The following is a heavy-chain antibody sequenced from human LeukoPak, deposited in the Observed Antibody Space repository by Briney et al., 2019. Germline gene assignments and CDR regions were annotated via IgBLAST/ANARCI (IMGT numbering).Heavy chain of an antibody. V-gene: IGHV3-23*01. Sequence: PGGSLRLSCAASGFTFSSYAMSWVRQAPGKGLEWVSAISGSGGSTYYADSVKGRFTISRDNSKNTLYLQMNSLRAEDTAVYYCAKDVTNGIQLWSTYYYYYGMDVWGQGTTVTVSS. J-gene: IGHJ6*02. CDR2: ISGSGGST. D-gene: IGHD5-18*01. CDR1: GFTFSSYA. CDR3: AKDVTNGIQLWSTYYYYYGMDV.